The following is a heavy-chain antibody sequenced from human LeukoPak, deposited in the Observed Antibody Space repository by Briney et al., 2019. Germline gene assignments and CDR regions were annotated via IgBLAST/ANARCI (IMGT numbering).Heavy chain of an antibody. CDR3: AAYYYDRSGYRTFDY. V-gene: IGHV4-59*01. CDR2: MYYSGSA. D-gene: IGHD3-22*01. CDR1: GGSIAGYY. J-gene: IGHJ4*02. Sequence: MPSETLSFTCTVSGGSIAGYYWNWIRQPPGQGLEWIGHMYYSGSAHYNPSLKSRVTISVDTSKNQFSLKLSPVTAADTAVYYCAAYYYDRSGYRTFDYWGQGTLVTVSS.